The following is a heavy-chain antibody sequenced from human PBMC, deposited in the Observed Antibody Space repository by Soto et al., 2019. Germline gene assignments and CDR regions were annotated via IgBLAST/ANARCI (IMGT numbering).Heavy chain of an antibody. J-gene: IGHJ6*02. Sequence: ASVKVSCKASGYSFTSYVIYWVRQAPGQRXEWMGWINAGDGNTKSSQKFQARVTITSDTSASTAYMELSSLRSEDTAVYFCARGVENIVVVLDVFGYYGMDVWGQGTTVTVSS. CDR1: GYSFTSYV. D-gene: IGHD2-2*01. CDR2: INAGDGNT. V-gene: IGHV1-3*01. CDR3: ARGVENIVVVLDVFGYYGMDV.